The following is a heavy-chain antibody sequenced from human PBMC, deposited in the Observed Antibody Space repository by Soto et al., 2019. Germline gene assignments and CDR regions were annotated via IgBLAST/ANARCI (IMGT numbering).Heavy chain of an antibody. J-gene: IGHJ4*02. CDR3: ARETYYDFWSGYYKAGGTMYYFDY. V-gene: IGHV3-33*01. D-gene: IGHD3-3*01. CDR1: GFTFSSYG. CDR2: IWYDGSNK. Sequence: QVQLVESGGGVVQPGRSLRLSCAASGFTFSSYGMHWVRQAPGKGLEWVAVIWYDGSNKYYADSVKGRFTISRDNSENTLYLQMNSLRAEDTAVYYCARETYYDFWSGYYKAGGTMYYFDYWGQGTLVTVSS.